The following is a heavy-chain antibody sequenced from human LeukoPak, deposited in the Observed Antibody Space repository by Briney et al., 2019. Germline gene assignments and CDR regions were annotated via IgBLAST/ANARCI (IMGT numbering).Heavy chain of an antibody. Sequence: GESLKISCKGSGYSFTSYWIGWVRQMPGKGLEWMGIIYPGDSDTRYSPSLQGQVTISADKSISTAYLQWSSLKASDTAMYYCARQGPHRTDCSSTSCYLGSYWFDPWGQGTLVTVSS. J-gene: IGHJ5*02. CDR1: GYSFTSYW. V-gene: IGHV5-51*01. CDR2: IYPGDSDT. D-gene: IGHD2-2*01. CDR3: ARQGPHRTDCSSTSCYLGSYWFDP.